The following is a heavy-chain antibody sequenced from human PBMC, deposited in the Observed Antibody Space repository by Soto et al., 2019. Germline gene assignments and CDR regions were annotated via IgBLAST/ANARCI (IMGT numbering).Heavy chain of an antibody. D-gene: IGHD6-13*01. J-gene: IGHJ6*02. V-gene: IGHV6-1*01. CDR1: GDSVSSNSAA. Sequence: SETLSLTCAISGDSVSSNSAAWNWIRQSPSRGLEWLGRTYYRSKWYNDYAVSVKSRITINPDTSKNQFSLQLNSVTPEDTAVYYCARGLSSSWYDNYGMDVWGQGTTVTVSS. CDR3: ARGLSSSWYDNYGMDV. CDR2: TYYRSKWYN.